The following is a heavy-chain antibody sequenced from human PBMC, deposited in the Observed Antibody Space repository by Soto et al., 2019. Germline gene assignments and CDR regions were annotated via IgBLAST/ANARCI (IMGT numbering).Heavy chain of an antibody. D-gene: IGHD3-3*01. CDR2: SYYSGST. CDR3: ARGDRYNDFWSGYYNYYYYGMDV. Sequence: QVQLQESGPGLVKPSETLSLTCTVSGGSISSYYWSWIRQPPGKGLEWIGYSYYSGSTNYNPSLKCRVTISVDTSKNQFSLKLSSVTAADTAVYYCARGDRYNDFWSGYYNYYYYGMDVWGQGTTVTVSS. V-gene: IGHV4-59*01. CDR1: GGSISSYY. J-gene: IGHJ6*02.